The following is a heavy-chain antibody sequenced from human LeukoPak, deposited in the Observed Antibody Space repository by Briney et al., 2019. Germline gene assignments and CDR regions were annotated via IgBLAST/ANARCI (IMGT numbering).Heavy chain of an antibody. CDR1: GFTFEDYA. CDR2: ISWNSGSI. V-gene: IGHV3-9*01. D-gene: IGHD1-26*01. CDR3: AKAEPPGRYYYYGMDV. J-gene: IGHJ6*02. Sequence: GRSLRLSCSVSGFTFEDYAMHWVRQAPGKGLDGFSGISWNSGSIGYADSVKGRFTISRDNAKNSLYLQMNSLRAEDTALYYCAKAEPPGRYYYYGMDVWGQGNTVTVSS.